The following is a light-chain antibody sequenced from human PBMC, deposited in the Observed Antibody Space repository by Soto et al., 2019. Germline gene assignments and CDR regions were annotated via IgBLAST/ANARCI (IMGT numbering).Light chain of an antibody. Sequence: QSVLTQPPSVSAAPGQKVTISCSGSSANIWSNYVSWYQQLPGTAPKLVIYDSDRRPSEIPDRFSGSKSGTSATLDITGLQTGDEAECFCGAWDGSLSVVLFGGGTKVTVL. CDR1: SANIWSNY. CDR2: DSD. J-gene: IGLJ2*01. V-gene: IGLV1-51*01. CDR3: GAWDGSLSVVL.